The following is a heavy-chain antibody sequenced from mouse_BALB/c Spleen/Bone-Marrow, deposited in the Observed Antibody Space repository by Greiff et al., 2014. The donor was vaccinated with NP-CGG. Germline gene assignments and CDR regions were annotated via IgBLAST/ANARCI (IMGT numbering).Heavy chain of an antibody. D-gene: IGHD1-1*01. CDR3: SRGRTAVVADY. Sequence: IGEVEPADSYTYYNQNVKGKATLTVNESSSTAYMQXXXXTSEDSAVYYCSRGRTAVVADYWGQGTSLTVSS. V-gene: IGHV1-69*02. CDR2: VEPADSYT. J-gene: IGHJ2*02.